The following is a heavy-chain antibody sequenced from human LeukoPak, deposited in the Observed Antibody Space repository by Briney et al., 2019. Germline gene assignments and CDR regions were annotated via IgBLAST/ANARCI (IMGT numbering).Heavy chain of an antibody. CDR1: GFTFSSYA. CDR3: ARGICGRGGSCYADGGRGGYYFDY. CDR2: ISGSGGST. J-gene: IGHJ4*02. V-gene: IGHV3-23*01. Sequence: GGSLRLSCAASGFTFSSYAMSWVRQAPGKGLEWVSAISGSGGSTYYADSVKGRFTISRDNAKNSLYLQMNSLRAEDTAVYYCARGICGRGGSCYADGGRGGYYFDYWGQGTLVTVSS. D-gene: IGHD2-15*01.